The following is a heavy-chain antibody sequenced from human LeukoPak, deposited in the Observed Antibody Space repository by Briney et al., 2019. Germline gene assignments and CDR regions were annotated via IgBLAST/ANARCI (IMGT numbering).Heavy chain of an antibody. CDR1: GFNFGDYN. V-gene: IGHV3-7*01. CDR3: ARDRRDVYPGYYFDY. D-gene: IGHD5-24*01. CDR2: IKQDGSEE. Sequence: GGSLRLSCTASGFNFGDYNMNWVRQAPGKGLEWVANIKQDGSEEYYVDSVKGRFTISRDNAKNSLYLQMNSLRAEDTAVYYCARDRRDVYPGYYFDYWGQGTLVTVSS. J-gene: IGHJ4*02.